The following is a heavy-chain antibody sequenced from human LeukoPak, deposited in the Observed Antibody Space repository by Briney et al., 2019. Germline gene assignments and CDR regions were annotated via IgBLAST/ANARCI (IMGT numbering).Heavy chain of an antibody. J-gene: IGHJ5*02. V-gene: IGHV1-24*01. Sequence: ASLKVSCKVSGYTLTELSICGGRQAPGKRRVGMGEFVPEDGETIYAQKFQGRVTLTRDMSTSTDYLELSSLRSEDTAVYYWARDNSVRDEAWWFNPWGQETLVTVSS. CDR1: GYTLTELS. CDR3: ARDNSVRDEAWWFNP. CDR2: FVPEDGET. D-gene: IGHD5-24*01.